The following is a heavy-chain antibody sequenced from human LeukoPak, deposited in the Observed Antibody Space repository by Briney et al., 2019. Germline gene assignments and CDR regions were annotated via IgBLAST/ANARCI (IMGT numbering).Heavy chain of an antibody. CDR1: GYTFTGYH. Sequence: ASVKVSCKASGYTFTGYHIHWVRQAPGQGLERMGWINPNSGGANYAQKFQGRVTMTRDTSFITAYMELSRLRSDDTAVYYCARDDSSGYLGDYWGQGTLVTVSS. J-gene: IGHJ4*02. D-gene: IGHD3-22*01. CDR3: ARDDSSGYLGDY. CDR2: INPNSGGA. V-gene: IGHV1-2*02.